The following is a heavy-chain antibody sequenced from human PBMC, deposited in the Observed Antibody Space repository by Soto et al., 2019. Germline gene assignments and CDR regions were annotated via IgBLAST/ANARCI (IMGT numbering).Heavy chain of an antibody. D-gene: IGHD5-18*01. CDR1: GGSISSGDYY. CDR2: IYYSGST. CDR3: ARGRYSYGYAFDY. V-gene: IGHV4-30-4*01. Sequence: SETLSVTCTVAGGSISSGDYYWSWIRQPPGKGLEWIGYIYYSGSTYYNPSLKSRVTISVDTSKNQFSLKLSSVTAADTAVYYCARGRYSYGYAFDYWGQGTLVTVSS. J-gene: IGHJ4*02.